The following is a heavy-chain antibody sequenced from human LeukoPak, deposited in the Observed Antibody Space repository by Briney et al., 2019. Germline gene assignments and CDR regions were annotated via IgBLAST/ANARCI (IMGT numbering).Heavy chain of an antibody. Sequence: ASVKVSCKASGYTFTGYYMHWVRRAPGQGLEWMGWINPNSGGTNYAQKFQGRVTMTRDTSISTAYMELSRLRSDDTAVYYCVRSFGIAAAGIGFYWGQGTLVTVSS. V-gene: IGHV1-2*02. J-gene: IGHJ4*02. CDR3: VRSFGIAAAGIGFY. CDR2: INPNSGGT. CDR1: GYTFTGYY. D-gene: IGHD6-13*01.